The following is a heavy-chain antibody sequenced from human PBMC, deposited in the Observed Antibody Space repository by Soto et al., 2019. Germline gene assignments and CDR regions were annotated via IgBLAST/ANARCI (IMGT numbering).Heavy chain of an antibody. D-gene: IGHD2-15*01. CDR3: TVLEGGFDI. CDR1: GFTFSNYG. CDR2: ISYDGSDK. Sequence: QVPLVESGGGVVQPGRSLRLSCAASGFTFSNYGMHWVRQAPGKGLEWVAVISYDGSDKYYADSVKGRFTISRDNSKNTLYLQMNSLRAEDTAVYYCTVLEGGFDIWGQGTMVTVSS. J-gene: IGHJ3*02. V-gene: IGHV3-30*03.